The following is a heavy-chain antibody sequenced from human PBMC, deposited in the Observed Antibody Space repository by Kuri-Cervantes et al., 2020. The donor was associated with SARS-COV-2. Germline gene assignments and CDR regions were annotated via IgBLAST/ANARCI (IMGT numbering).Heavy chain of an antibody. CDR3: ARVAGEGPIYYYYMDV. J-gene: IGHJ6*03. CDR1: GFTSSAYT. CDR2: ISGSGSYM. D-gene: IGHD2-21*01. Sequence: GESLKISCEATGFTSSAYTMNWVRQGPGKALQWVSSISGSGSYMYYADSVKGRFTISRDSAKNSVYLQMNSRRGEDTAVYYCARVAGEGPIYYYYMDVWGKGTTVTVSS. V-gene: IGHV3-21*01.